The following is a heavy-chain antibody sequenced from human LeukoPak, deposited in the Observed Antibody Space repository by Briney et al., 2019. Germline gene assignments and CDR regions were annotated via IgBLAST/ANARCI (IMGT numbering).Heavy chain of an antibody. CDR3: ARNFGYSSSWTNWFDP. J-gene: IGHJ5*02. Sequence: PSGTLSLTCAVSGGSISSYNWWSWVRQPPGKGLEWVGEVSHSGSTKYNPSLKSRVTISVDKSKNHFSLNLSSVTAADTAVYFCARNFGYSSSWTNWFDPWGQGTLVTVSS. CDR1: GGSISSYNW. V-gene: IGHV4-4*02. D-gene: IGHD6-13*01. CDR2: VSHSGST.